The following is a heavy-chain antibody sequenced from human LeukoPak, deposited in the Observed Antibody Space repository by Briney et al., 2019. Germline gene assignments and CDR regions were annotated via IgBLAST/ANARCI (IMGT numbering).Heavy chain of an antibody. CDR2: IYYSANT. Sequence: SETLSLTCTVSGDSISSPLYYWGWIRQPPGKGLEWIGSIYYSANTYYNPSLKSRVTMSLDTSKNQFSLKLSSVTAADTAVYYCARSHTRGPEVALVNYWGQGTLVTVSS. CDR1: GDSISSPLYY. V-gene: IGHV4-39*01. D-gene: IGHD2-21*01. CDR3: ARSHTRGPEVALVNY. J-gene: IGHJ4*02.